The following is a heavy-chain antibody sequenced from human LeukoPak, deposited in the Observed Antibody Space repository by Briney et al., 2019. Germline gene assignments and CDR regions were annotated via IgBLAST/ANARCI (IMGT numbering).Heavy chain of an antibody. D-gene: IGHD6-13*01. Sequence: GGSLRLSSAASGFTFSSYAMHWVRQAPGKGLEWVAVISYDGSNKYYADSVKGRFTISRDNSKNTLYLQMNSLRAEDTAVYYCAKEIASSSWYGDYYYGMDVWGQGTTVTVSS. CDR2: ISYDGSNK. CDR1: GFTFSSYA. J-gene: IGHJ6*02. CDR3: AKEIASSSWYGDYYYGMDV. V-gene: IGHV3-30-3*01.